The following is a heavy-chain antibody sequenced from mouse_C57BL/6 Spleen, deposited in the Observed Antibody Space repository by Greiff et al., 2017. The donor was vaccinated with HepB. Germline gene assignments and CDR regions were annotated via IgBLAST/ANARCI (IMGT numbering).Heavy chain of an antibody. CDR2: IYPGDGDT. CDR1: GYAFSSYW. Sequence: QVQLQQSGAELVKPGASVKISCKASGYAFSSYWMNWVKQRPGKGLERIGQIYPGDGDTNYNGKFKGKATLTADKSSSTAYMQLSSLTSEDSAVYFCASRDSSGYVPFAYWGQGTLVTVSA. CDR3: ASRDSSGYVPFAY. J-gene: IGHJ3*01. D-gene: IGHD3-2*02. V-gene: IGHV1-80*01.